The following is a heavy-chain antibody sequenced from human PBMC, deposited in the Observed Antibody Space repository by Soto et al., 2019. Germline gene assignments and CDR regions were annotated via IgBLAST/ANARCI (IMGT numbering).Heavy chain of an antibody. CDR3: AKGVPGGYSNYILYYYYGMDV. CDR2: ISYDGSNK. CDR1: GFTFSSYG. V-gene: IGHV3-30*18. D-gene: IGHD4-4*01. J-gene: IGHJ6*02. Sequence: GGSLRLSCAASGFTFSSYGMHWVRQAPGKGLEWVAVISYDGSNKYYADSVKGRFTISRDNSKNTLYLQMNSLRAEDTAVYYCAKGVPGGYSNYILYYYYGMDVWGQGTTVTVSS.